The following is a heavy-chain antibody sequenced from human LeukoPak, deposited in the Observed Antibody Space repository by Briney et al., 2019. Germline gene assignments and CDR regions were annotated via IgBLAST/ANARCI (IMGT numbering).Heavy chain of an antibody. Sequence: GGSLRLSCAASGFTYSSYSMNWVRQAPGKGLEWVSSISSSSSYIYYADSLKGRFTISRDNAKNSLYLQMNSLRAEDTAVYYCARCRVTHSSSSELDYWGQGTMVTVSS. V-gene: IGHV3-21*01. CDR2: ISSSSSYI. D-gene: IGHD6-6*01. J-gene: IGHJ4*02. CDR1: GFTYSSYS. CDR3: ARCRVTHSSSSELDY.